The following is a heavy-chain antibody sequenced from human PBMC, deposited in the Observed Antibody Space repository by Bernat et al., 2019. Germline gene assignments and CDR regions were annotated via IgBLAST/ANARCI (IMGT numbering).Heavy chain of an antibody. D-gene: IGHD3-9*01. CDR3: TTEGYFDWLLKFGYFDY. CDR2: ISISGTTI. CDR1: RFAFSGFE. J-gene: IGHJ4*02. Sequence: EVELEESGGGLVQPGGSLRLSCAASRFAFSGFEMNWVRQAPGKGLEWVSYISISGTTIYYADSVKGRFTISRDNAKNSLYLQMNSLKTEDTAVYYCTTEGYFDWLLKFGYFDYWGQGTLVTVSS. V-gene: IGHV3-48*03.